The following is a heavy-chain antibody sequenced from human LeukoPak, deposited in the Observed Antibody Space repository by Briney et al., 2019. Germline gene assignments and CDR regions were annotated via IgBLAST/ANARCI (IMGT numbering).Heavy chain of an antibody. J-gene: IGHJ4*02. CDR1: GGSISSYY. CDR2: IYYSGST. D-gene: IGHD3-22*01. CDR3: ARYHSSGLDY. Sequence: PSETLSLTCTVSGGSISSYYWSWIRQPPGKGLEWIGYIYYSGSTSYNPSLNSRVTMSVDMSKNQFSLKLSSVTAADTAVYYCARYHSSGLDYWGQGTLVTVSS. V-gene: IGHV4-59*01.